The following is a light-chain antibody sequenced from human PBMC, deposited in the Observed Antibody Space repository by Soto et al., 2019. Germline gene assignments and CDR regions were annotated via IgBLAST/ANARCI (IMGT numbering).Light chain of an antibody. CDR1: QRVNSSY. J-gene: IGKJ2*01. Sequence: EIVLTQSPDTLHLSPGEGATLSCRASQRVNSSYLAWYQQKPGQAPRLLISGASDRATGVPARVSGSGYGTDFTLTISRLEPEDFAVYYCQQYVNSPVTFGQGTKLQIK. CDR3: QQYVNSPVT. CDR2: GAS. V-gene: IGKV3-20*01.